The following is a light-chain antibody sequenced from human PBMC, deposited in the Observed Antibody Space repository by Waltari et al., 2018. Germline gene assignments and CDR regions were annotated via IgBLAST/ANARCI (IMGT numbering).Light chain of an antibody. V-gene: IGKV3-20*01. CDR1: QSISRT. CDR2: GAS. CDR3: QHYVRLPAT. Sequence: EIVLTQSPGTLSLSPGERATLSCRASQSISRTLAWHQQKPGQAPRLLIYGASIRASGIPDKFSGTGSGTDFSLTINRLEPEDFAVYFCQHYVRLPATFGQGTKVEI. J-gene: IGKJ1*01.